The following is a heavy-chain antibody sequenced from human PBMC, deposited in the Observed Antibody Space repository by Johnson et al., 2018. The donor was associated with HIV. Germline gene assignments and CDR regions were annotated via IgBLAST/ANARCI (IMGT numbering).Heavy chain of an antibody. D-gene: IGHD3-3*01. CDR1: GFTFSSYA. V-gene: IGHV3-23*04. CDR2: ISWNSGSI. CDR3: AKGPILDDGFDI. Sequence: VQLVESGGGLVQPGGSLRLSCAASGFTFSSYAMSWVRQAPGKGLEWVSAISWNSGSIGYADSVKGRFTISRDNSKNTLYLQMNSLRAEDTAVYYCAKGPILDDGFDIWGQGTMVTVSS. J-gene: IGHJ3*02.